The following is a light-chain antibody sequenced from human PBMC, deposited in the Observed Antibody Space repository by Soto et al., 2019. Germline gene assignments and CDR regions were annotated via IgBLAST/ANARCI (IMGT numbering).Light chain of an antibody. CDR2: DVS. CDR1: SSDVGGYNY. V-gene: IGLV2-14*01. CDR3: SSYTSSSAPYV. J-gene: IGLJ1*01. Sequence: QSVLPQPAAVSGSPVQSITISCTGTSSDVGGYNYVSWYQQEPGKAPKVMIYDVSNRPSGVSNRFSGSKSGNTASLTISGLQAEDEADYYCSSYTSSSAPYVFGTGTKVTVL.